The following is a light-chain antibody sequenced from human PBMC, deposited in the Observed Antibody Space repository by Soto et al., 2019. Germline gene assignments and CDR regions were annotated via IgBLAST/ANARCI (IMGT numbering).Light chain of an antibody. CDR3: CSYAGSSTFVV. J-gene: IGLJ2*01. V-gene: IGLV2-23*02. CDR2: EVN. Sequence: QSVLTQPASVSGSPGQSSTISCTGTSSDVGSYNLVSWYQQHPGKAPKLIISEVNKRPSGVSSRFSGSKSGYTASLTISGLQPEDEADYYCCSYAGSSTFVVFGGRTKLTVL. CDR1: SSDVGSYNL.